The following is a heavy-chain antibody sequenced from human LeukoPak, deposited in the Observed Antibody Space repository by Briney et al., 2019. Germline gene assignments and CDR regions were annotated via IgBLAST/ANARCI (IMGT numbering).Heavy chain of an antibody. D-gene: IGHD3-3*01. CDR1: GGSISSYY. Sequence: SETLSLTCTASGGSISSYYWSWIRQPPGKGLEWIGYIHYSGSTNYNPSLKSRVTISADTSKNLFSLKLNSVTAADTAVYYCARAHYDFWSGYFMTVDYWGQGTLVTVSS. J-gene: IGHJ4*02. V-gene: IGHV4-59*01. CDR2: IHYSGST. CDR3: ARAHYDFWSGYFMTVDY.